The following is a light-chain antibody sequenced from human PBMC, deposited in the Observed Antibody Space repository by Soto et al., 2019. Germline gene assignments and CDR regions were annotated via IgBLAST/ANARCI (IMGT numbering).Light chain of an antibody. CDR2: DAS. V-gene: IGKV3-11*01. J-gene: IGKJ2*01. Sequence: DIVLTQSPGTLSLSPGERVTLSCRASQSINNYLAWYQQKPGQAPRLLIYDASNRATGNPSRFSGRGSGTDFTLRISGLEPEDFATYYCQQRAGWPYTFGQGTRLEIK. CDR1: QSINNY. CDR3: QQRAGWPYT.